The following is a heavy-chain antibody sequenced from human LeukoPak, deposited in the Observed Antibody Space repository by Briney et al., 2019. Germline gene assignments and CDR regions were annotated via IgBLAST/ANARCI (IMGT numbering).Heavy chain of an antibody. D-gene: IGHD3-22*01. CDR2: VGVGGRTT. CDR3: AKGGSGCSQGYFDY. Sequence: GGSLRLSCVASEFSFSSYAMSWVRQAPGKGLEWVSVVGVGGRTTFYADSVKGRFIISRDNSKNTVFLQMNSLRAEDTAVYYCAKGGSGCSQGYFDYWGQGILVSVSS. CDR1: EFSFSSYA. V-gene: IGHV3-23*01. J-gene: IGHJ4*02.